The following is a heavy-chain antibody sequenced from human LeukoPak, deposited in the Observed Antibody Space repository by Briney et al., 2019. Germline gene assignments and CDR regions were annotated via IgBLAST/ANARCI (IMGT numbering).Heavy chain of an antibody. Sequence: PGGSLRLSCAASGFTFSSYSMNWVRQTPGKGLEWVSSISSSSSYIYYADSVKGRFTISRDNAKNSLYLQMNSLRAEDTAVYYCARESFGHIAASGDYWGQGTLVTVSS. CDR2: ISSSSSYI. J-gene: IGHJ4*02. CDR3: ARESFGHIAASGDY. CDR1: GFTFSSYS. V-gene: IGHV3-21*01. D-gene: IGHD6-13*01.